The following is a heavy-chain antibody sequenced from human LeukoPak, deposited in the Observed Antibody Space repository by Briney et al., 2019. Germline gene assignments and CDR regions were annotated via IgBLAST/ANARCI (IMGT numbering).Heavy chain of an antibody. CDR2: IYYSGST. CDR3: ARGGGSGSREFDY. Sequence: SETLSLTCTVSGGSISSGGYYWSWIRQHPGKGLEWIGYIYYSGSTYYNPSLKSRVTISVDTSKNQFSLKLSSETAADTAVYYCARGGGSGSREFDYWGQGTLVTVSS. J-gene: IGHJ4*02. V-gene: IGHV4-31*03. CDR1: GGSISSGGYY. D-gene: IGHD1-26*01.